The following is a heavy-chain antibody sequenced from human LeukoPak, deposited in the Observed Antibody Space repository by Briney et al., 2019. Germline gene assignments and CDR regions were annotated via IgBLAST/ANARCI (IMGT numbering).Heavy chain of an antibody. J-gene: IGHJ4*02. V-gene: IGHV3-53*05. CDR1: GFTVSNNY. Sequence: GGSLRLSCAASGFTVSNNYMSWVRQAPGKKLEWVSDIYSDGTTFYADSVKGRFTISRDNSKNTLYLQMNSLRAEDTAVYYCAKGGMIAGNYFDYWGQGTLVTVSS. CDR2: IYSDGTT. D-gene: IGHD3-22*01. CDR3: AKGGMIAGNYFDY.